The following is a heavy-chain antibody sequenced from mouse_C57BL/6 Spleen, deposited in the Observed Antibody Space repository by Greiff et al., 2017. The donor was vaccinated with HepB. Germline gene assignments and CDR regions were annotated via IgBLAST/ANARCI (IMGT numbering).Heavy chain of an antibody. D-gene: IGHD2-3*01. Sequence: VKLQQPGAELVKPGASVKLSCKASGYTFTSYWMHWVKQRPGQGLEWIGMIHPNSGSTNYNEKFKSKATLTVDKSSSTAYMQLSSLTSEDSAVYYCARDDGYYVAWFAYWGQGTLVTVSA. CDR1: GYTFTSYW. CDR3: ARDDGYYVAWFAY. V-gene: IGHV1-64*01. CDR2: IHPNSGST. J-gene: IGHJ3*01.